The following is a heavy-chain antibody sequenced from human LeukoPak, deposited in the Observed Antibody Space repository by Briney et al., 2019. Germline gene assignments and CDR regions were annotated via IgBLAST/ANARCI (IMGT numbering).Heavy chain of an antibody. CDR1: VGTFSSYA. D-gene: IGHD5-24*01. Sequence: SVKVSCKASVGTFSSYAISWVRQAPGQGVEWRGGIIPIFGTANYAQKFQGRVTISTDESTSTAYMELSSLRSEDTAVYYCASDELGRDGYNYLAAFDIWGRGTMVTVSS. V-gene: IGHV1-69*05. J-gene: IGHJ3*02. CDR3: ASDELGRDGYNYLAAFDI. CDR2: IIPIFGTA.